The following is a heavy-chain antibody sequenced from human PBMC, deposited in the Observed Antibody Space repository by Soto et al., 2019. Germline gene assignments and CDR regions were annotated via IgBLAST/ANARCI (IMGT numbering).Heavy chain of an antibody. Sequence: QVQLVESGGGVVQPGRSLRLSCAASGFTFSSYAMHWVRQAPGKGLEWVAVISYDGSNKYYADSVKGRFTISRDNSKNKLYLQMNSLRAEDTAVYYCARGALTMVRGVLLYNWFDPWGQGTLVTVSS. CDR1: GFTFSSYA. CDR2: ISYDGSNK. CDR3: ARGALTMVRGVLLYNWFDP. V-gene: IGHV3-30-3*01. J-gene: IGHJ5*02. D-gene: IGHD3-10*01.